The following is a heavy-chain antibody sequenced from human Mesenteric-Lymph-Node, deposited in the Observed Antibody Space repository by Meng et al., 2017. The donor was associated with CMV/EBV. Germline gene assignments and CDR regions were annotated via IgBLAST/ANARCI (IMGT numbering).Heavy chain of an antibody. V-gene: IGHV3-7*01. CDR3: AREQQQLVMYYFDY. Sequence: GESLKISCAASGFTFSNYWMSWVRQAPGKGLEWVANIKQDGSEKYYVDSVMGRFTMSRDNAKNSLYLQMNSLRAEDTAVYYCAREQQQLVMYYFDYWGQGTLVTVSS. CDR2: IKQDGSEK. J-gene: IGHJ4*02. CDR1: GFTFSNYW. D-gene: IGHD6-13*01.